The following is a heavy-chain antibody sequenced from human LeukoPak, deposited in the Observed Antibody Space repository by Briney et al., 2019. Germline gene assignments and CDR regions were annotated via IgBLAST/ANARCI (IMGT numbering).Heavy chain of an antibody. CDR1: GYTFTGYY. CDR3: AKDLAQQLGWDYFDY. J-gene: IGHJ4*02. CDR2: INPNSGGT. V-gene: IGHV1-2*02. Sequence: ASVKVSCKASGYTFTGYYMHWVRQAPGQGLEWMGWINPNSGGTNYAQKFQGRVTMTEDTSTDTAYMELSSLRAEDTAVYYCAKDLAQQLGWDYFDYWGQGTLVTVSS. D-gene: IGHD6-13*01.